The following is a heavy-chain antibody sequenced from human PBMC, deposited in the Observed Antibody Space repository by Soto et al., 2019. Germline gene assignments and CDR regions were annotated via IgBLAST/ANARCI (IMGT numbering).Heavy chain of an antibody. J-gene: IGHJ4*02. CDR3: ARIGDPLPTRGPIDY. CDR1: GFTFSSYG. V-gene: IGHV3-33*01. D-gene: IGHD2-21*02. Sequence: HPGGSLRLSCAASGFTFSSYGMHWVRQAPGKGLEWVAVIWYDGSNKYYADSVKGRFTISRDNSKNTLYLQMNSLRAEDTAVYYCARIGDPLPTRGPIDYWGQGTLVTVSS. CDR2: IWYDGSNK.